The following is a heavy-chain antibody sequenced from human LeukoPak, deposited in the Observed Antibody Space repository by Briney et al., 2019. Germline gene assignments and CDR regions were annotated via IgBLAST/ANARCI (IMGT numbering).Heavy chain of an antibody. CDR2: IRSKAYGGTT. V-gene: IGHV3-49*04. CDR1: GFTFGDYA. J-gene: IGHJ6*03. CDR3: TRDDSAVMYYYYYYMDV. Sequence: GGSLRLSCTASGFTFGDYAMSWVRQAPGKGLEWEGFIRSKAYGGTTEYAASVKGRFTISRDDSKSIAYLQMNSLKTEDTAVYYCTRDDSAVMYYYYYYMDVWGKGTTVTVS. D-gene: IGHD3-16*01.